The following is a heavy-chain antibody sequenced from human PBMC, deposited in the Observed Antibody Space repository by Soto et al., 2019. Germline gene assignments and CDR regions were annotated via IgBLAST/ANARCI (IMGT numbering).Heavy chain of an antibody. J-gene: IGHJ3*02. CDR1: GFTVSSNY. D-gene: IGHD5-12*01. CDR2: IYSGGST. V-gene: IGHV3-53*01. Sequence: GGSLRLSCAASGFTVSSNYMSWVRQAPGKGLEWVSVIYSGGSTYYADSVKGRFTISRDNSKNTLYLQMNSLRAEDTAVYYCARRRRDGYNHDAFDIWGQGTMVTVSS. CDR3: ARRRRDGYNHDAFDI.